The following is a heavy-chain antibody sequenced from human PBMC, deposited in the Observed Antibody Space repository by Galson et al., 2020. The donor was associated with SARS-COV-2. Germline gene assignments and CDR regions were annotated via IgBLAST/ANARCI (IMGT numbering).Heavy chain of an antibody. CDR2: IDWDDDK. Sequence: SGPTLVKPTQTLTLTCTFSGLSCVSWIRQPPGKALEWLAHIDWDDDKYYNTSLKTRLTISKDTSKNQVVLTMTDMDPVDTATYYCARMRGIRYNNKKNYYGFDVWGPGTTVTVSS. CDR1: GLSC. D-gene: IGHD1-20*01. CDR3: ARMRGIRYNNKKNYYGFDV. V-gene: IGHV2-70*01. J-gene: IGHJ6*02.